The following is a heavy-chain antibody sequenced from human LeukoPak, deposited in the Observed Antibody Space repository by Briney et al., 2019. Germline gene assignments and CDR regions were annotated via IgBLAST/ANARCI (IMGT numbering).Heavy chain of an antibody. J-gene: IGHJ5*02. CDR2: INPNSGGT. CDR1: GYTFTGYY. D-gene: IGHD6-13*01. CDR3: ARDSGYSSSWYPGLWFDP. Sequence: GASVKVSCKASGYTFTGYYMHWVRQAPGQGLEWMGWINPNSGGTNYAQKFQGRVTMTRDTSISTAYMELSRLRSDDTAVYYCARDSGYSSSWYPGLWFDPWGQGTLVTVSS. V-gene: IGHV1-2*02.